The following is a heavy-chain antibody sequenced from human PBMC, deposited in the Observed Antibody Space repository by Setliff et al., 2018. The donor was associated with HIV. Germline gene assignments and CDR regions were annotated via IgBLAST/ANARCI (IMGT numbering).Heavy chain of an antibody. D-gene: IGHD5-12*01. CDR1: GGSISSGSYY. CDR3: ARMRLDGGYSYDY. V-gene: IGHV4-61*09. CDR2: IFTSGST. J-gene: IGHJ4*02. Sequence: SETLSLTCTVSGGSISSGSYYWSWIRQPAGKGLDWVGHIFTSGSTNYNPSLKSRVTISVDTSKNLFSLKLSSVTAADAGVYYCARMRLDGGYSYDYWGQGTLVTVSS.